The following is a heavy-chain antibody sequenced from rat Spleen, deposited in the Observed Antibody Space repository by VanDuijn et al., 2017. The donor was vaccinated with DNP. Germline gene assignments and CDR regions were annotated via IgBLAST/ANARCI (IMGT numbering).Heavy chain of an antibody. D-gene: IGHD3-1*01. J-gene: IGHJ1*01. V-gene: IGHV4-2*01. CDR2: INKDSSTI. CDR3: ARKSSKGWFYDF. Sequence: EVQLVESGGGLLQPGRSLKLSCAASGFNLNDYWMGWVRQAPGKGLEWIGEINKDSSTINSSPSLRERFTISRDNAQNSLYLQMSKVGSDDTAIYYCARKSSKGWFYDFWGPGTMVTVSS. CDR1: GFNLNDYW.